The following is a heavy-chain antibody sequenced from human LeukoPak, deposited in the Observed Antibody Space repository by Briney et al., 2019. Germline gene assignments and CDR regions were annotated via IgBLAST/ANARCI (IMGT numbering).Heavy chain of an antibody. J-gene: IGHJ3*02. V-gene: IGHV3-7*01. CDR2: IKQDGSEK. CDR1: GFVLSGYW. Sequence: GGSLRLSCAASGFVLSGYWMSWVRQAPGKGLEWVANIKQDGSEKYYVDSVKGRFTISRDNAKSSLYLQMNSLRAEDTAMYYCARTDAFDIWGQGTLVTVSS. CDR3: ARTDAFDI.